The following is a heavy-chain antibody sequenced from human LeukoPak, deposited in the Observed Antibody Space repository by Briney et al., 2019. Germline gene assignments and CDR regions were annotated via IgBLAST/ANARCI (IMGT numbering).Heavy chain of an antibody. D-gene: IGHD6-13*01. J-gene: IGHJ1*01. Sequence: GRSLRLSCAASGFTFSTYSMNWVRQAPGKGLEWVSYISSSSSTMYYADSVKGRFTISRDNAKSSLYLQMNSLRAEDTAVYYCARAGITTTGPLFQHWGQGTLVTVSS. CDR2: ISSSSSTM. CDR3: ARAGITTTGPLFQH. V-gene: IGHV3-48*01. CDR1: GFTFSTYS.